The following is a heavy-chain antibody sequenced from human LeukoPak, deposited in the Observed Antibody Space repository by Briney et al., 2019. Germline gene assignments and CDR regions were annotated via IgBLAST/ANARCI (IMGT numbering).Heavy chain of an antibody. D-gene: IGHD1-1*01. CDR3: ARFGTGTFDY. J-gene: IGHJ4*02. CDR1: GGSISSYY. V-gene: IGHV4-59*01. Sequence: SETLSLTCTVSGGSISSYYWSWIRQPPGKGLEWIGYIYYSGSTNYNPSLKSRVTISVDTSKNQFPLKLSSVTAADTAVYYCARFGTGTFDYWGQGTLVTVSS. CDR2: IYYSGST.